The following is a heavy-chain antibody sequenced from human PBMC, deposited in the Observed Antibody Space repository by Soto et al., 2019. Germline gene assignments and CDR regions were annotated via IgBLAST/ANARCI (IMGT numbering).Heavy chain of an antibody. Sequence: PSETLSLTCTVSGGSISSGDYYWGWIRQPPWKGLEWIGYIYYSGSTYYDPSPKSRVTISVDTSKNQSSLKLNSVTAADTAVYYCAPLGIAAAGTGGGWFDPWGQGTLVTVSS. CDR1: GGSISSGDYY. D-gene: IGHD6-13*01. CDR3: APLGIAAAGTGGGWFDP. CDR2: IYYSGST. J-gene: IGHJ5*02. V-gene: IGHV4-30-4*08.